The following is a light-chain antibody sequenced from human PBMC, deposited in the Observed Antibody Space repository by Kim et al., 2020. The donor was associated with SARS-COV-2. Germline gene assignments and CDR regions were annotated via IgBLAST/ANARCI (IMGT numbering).Light chain of an antibody. V-gene: IGKV1-39*01. Sequence: DIQMTQSPSSLPASVGDRVTITCRASQSISRYLNWYQQQPGKAPKLLIYAASSLQSGVPSRFSGSGSGTDFTLTISSLQPEDFATYYCQQSSTAPLLTFGGGTKVDIK. CDR3: QQSSTAPLLT. CDR1: QSISRY. CDR2: AAS. J-gene: IGKJ4*01.